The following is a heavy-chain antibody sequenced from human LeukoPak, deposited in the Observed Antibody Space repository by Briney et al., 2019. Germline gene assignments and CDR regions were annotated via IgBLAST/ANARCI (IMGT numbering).Heavy chain of an antibody. D-gene: IGHD6-13*01. CDR1: GGSISSYY. V-gene: IGHV4-59*01. CDR3: ATQGGYSSSWYAFHYGTDV. J-gene: IGHJ6*02. CDR2: IYYSGST. Sequence: SETLSLTCTVSGGSISSYYWSWIRQPPGKGLEWIGYIYYSGSTNYNPSLKSRVTISVDTSKNQFSLKLSSVTAADTAVYYCATQGGYSSSWYAFHYGTDVWGQGTTVTVSS.